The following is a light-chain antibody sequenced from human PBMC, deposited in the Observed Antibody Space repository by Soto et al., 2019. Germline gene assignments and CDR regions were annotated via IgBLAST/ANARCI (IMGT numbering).Light chain of an antibody. CDR2: RNN. Sequence: QSVLTQPPSASGTPGQRVTISCSGSSSNIGGKTVNWYQQLPGTVPKLLIYRNNQRPSGVPDRFSGSKSGTSASLAISGLRSEDEADYYCAAWDDSLSGYVFGTGTKVTVL. V-gene: IGLV1-47*01. CDR1: SSNIGGKT. J-gene: IGLJ1*01. CDR3: AAWDDSLSGYV.